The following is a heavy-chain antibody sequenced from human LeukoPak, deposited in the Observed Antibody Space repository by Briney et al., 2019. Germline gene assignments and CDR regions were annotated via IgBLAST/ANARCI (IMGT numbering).Heavy chain of an antibody. Sequence: GGSLRLSCVVSGFTVSSNYMSWVRQAPGKGLEWVSVINSGGSTYYADSVKGRFTIARDNSKNTLYVQMNSLRAEDTAVYYCARVGGHTSSWYSRSGDAFDIWGQGTMVTVS. J-gene: IGHJ3*02. CDR2: INSGGST. V-gene: IGHV3-53*01. CDR3: ARVGGHTSSWYSRSGDAFDI. CDR1: GFTVSSNY. D-gene: IGHD6-13*01.